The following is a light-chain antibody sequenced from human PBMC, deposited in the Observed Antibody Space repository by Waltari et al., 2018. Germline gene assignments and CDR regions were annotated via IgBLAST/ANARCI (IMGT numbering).Light chain of an antibody. Sequence: DIQMTQSPSSLSASVGDRVTITCRASQSISSYLNWYQQKPGKAPKLLIYAASSLQSGVPSKFSGSGYGTDFTLTISSLQPEDFATYYCQQYSSYPYTFGQGTKLEIK. CDR1: QSISSY. CDR2: AAS. CDR3: QQYSSYPYT. J-gene: IGKJ2*01. V-gene: IGKV1-16*02.